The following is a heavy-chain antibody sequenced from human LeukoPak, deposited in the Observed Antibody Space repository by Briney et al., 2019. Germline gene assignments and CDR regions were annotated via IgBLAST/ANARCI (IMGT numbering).Heavy chain of an antibody. J-gene: IGHJ4*02. V-gene: IGHV3-64*01. CDR3: ATTKSPAGTSVYFYY. Sequence: GGSLRLSCAASGFTFSSHGMHWVRQAPGTGLEYVSAITSDGGSTYYAKSVKGRFTISRDNSKNTLYLQMGSLRDEDMAVYYCATTKSPAGTSVYFYYWGQGALVAVSS. D-gene: IGHD6-13*01. CDR1: GFTFSSHG. CDR2: ITSDGGST.